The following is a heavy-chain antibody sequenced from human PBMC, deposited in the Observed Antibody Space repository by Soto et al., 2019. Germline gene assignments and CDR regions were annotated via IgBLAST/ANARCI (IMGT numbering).Heavy chain of an antibody. Sequence: EVQLVESGGGLVQPGGSLKLSCAASGFTFSGSAMHWVRQASGKGLEWVGRIRSKANSYATAYAASVKGRFTISRDDSKNMAYLQMNSLKTEDTAVYYCTRRFAGQYYGMDVWGQGTTVTVSS. V-gene: IGHV3-73*01. CDR3: TRRFAGQYYGMDV. D-gene: IGHD3-10*01. J-gene: IGHJ6*02. CDR1: GFTFSGSA. CDR2: IRSKANSYAT.